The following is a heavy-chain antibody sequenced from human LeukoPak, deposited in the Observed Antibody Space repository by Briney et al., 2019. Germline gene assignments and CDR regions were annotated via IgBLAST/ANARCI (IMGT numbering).Heavy chain of an antibody. CDR1: GFTFSSYA. D-gene: IGHD6-19*01. Sequence: HPGGSLRLSCAASGFTFSSYAMSWVRQAPGKGLEWVSAISGSGGSTYYADSVEGRFTISRDNSKNTLYLQMNSLRAEDTAVYYCAKVGGKQWLVRFAYYYYMDVWGEGTTVTVSS. J-gene: IGHJ6*03. CDR3: AKVGGKQWLVRFAYYYYMDV. V-gene: IGHV3-23*01. CDR2: ISGSGGST.